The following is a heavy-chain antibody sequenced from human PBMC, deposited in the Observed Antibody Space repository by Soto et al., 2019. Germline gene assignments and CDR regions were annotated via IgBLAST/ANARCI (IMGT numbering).Heavy chain of an antibody. CDR3: ARVPHSGPRTTVNPSFDY. D-gene: IGHD4-17*01. CDR1: GYTFTDYF. Sequence: ASVKVSCKASGYTFTDYFVHWVQQAPGQGLEWMGWINPISGGKNYAEKFQVRVTMTRDTSISTVYLALSRLRFDDTAIYYCARVPHSGPRTTVNPSFDYWGHGTLVTVSS. J-gene: IGHJ4*01. V-gene: IGHV1-2*02. CDR2: INPISGGK.